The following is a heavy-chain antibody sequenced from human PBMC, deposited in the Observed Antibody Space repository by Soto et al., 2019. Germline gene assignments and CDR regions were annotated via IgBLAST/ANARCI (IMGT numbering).Heavy chain of an antibody. CDR1: GYTFTSYG. D-gene: IGHD6-13*01. CDR2: ISAYNGNT. J-gene: IGHJ4*02. V-gene: IGHV1-18*01. Sequence: GASVKVSCKASGYTFTSYGISWVRQAPGQGLEWMGWISAYNGNTNYAQKLQGRVTMTTDTSTSTAYMELRSLRSDDTAVYYCARVERIAAAGPPPSTHGYWGQGTLVTVSS. CDR3: ARVERIAAAGPPPSTHGY.